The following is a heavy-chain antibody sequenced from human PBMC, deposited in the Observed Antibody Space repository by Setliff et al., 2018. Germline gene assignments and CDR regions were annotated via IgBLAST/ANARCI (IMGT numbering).Heavy chain of an antibody. J-gene: IGHJ5*02. CDR3: ARRPLYHYDFWSNWFDP. V-gene: IGHV4-61*05. D-gene: IGHD3-3*01. Sequence: PSETLSLTCTVSGGSISSSSYFWSWIRQPPGTGLGWLGYIYHNGNTNYNPSLTSRVTMSVDTSTSQFSLKLSSVTAADTAVYYCARRPLYHYDFWSNWFDPWGQGTLVTVSS. CDR2: IYHNGNT. CDR1: GGSISSSSYF.